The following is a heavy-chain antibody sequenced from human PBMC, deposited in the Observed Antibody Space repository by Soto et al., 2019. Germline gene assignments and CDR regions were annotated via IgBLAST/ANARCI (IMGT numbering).Heavy chain of an antibody. Sequence: DVQLVESGGGLVQPGGSLRLSCSASGLIFSHFWMSWVRQAPGKGLEWVANIKQDGNEKYFVDSVKGRFTISRGNAKNSLSLQMDSRRAADTAVYYCVLTETSGINYPATFDYWGQGTLVTVSS. J-gene: IGHJ4*02. CDR2: IKQDGNEK. D-gene: IGHD3-10*01. CDR1: GLIFSHFW. CDR3: VLTETSGINYPATFDY. V-gene: IGHV3-7*01.